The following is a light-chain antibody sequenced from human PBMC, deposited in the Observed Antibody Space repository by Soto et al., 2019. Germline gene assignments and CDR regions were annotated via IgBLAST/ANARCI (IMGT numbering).Light chain of an antibody. CDR3: QQSYSSPRT. V-gene: IGKV1-39*01. Sequence: EIPRTQSPSSLAASVGDRLTLTCRASRNVSIYLNWYQQRPGKAPSLLIYAASNLQSEVPSRFSGSGSWTDFTLTITSLQPEDFASYYCQQSYSSPRTFGGGTKVDIK. CDR2: AAS. J-gene: IGKJ4*01. CDR1: RNVSIY.